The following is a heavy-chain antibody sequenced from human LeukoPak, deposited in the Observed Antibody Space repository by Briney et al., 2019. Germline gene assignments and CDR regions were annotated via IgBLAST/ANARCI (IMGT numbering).Heavy chain of an antibody. CDR3: AREPGIVGAGDYFDY. D-gene: IGHD1-26*01. V-gene: IGHV3-48*04. J-gene: IGHJ4*02. CDR1: GFTFSNYW. CDR2: ISSSGSTI. Sequence: GGSLKLSCAASGFTFSNYWMTWVRQAPGKGLEWVSYISSSGSTIYYADSVKGRFTISRDNAKNSLYLQMNSLRAEDTAVYYCAREPGIVGAGDYFDYWGQGTLVTVSS.